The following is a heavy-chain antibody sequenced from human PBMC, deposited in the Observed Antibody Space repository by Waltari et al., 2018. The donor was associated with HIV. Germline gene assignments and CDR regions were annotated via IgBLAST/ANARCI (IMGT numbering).Heavy chain of an antibody. CDR3: ARYYYDSSGYYRVDY. Sequence: QVQLVQSGAEVKKPGASVKVSCKASGYTFIAYYMHWVRQAPGQGLEWMGWINPNSGGTKYAQKFQGRVTMTRDTSITTAYMELSRLRSDDTAVYYCARYYYDSSGYYRVDYWGQGTLVTVSS. CDR1: GYTFIAYY. V-gene: IGHV1-2*02. D-gene: IGHD3-22*01. CDR2: INPNSGGT. J-gene: IGHJ4*02.